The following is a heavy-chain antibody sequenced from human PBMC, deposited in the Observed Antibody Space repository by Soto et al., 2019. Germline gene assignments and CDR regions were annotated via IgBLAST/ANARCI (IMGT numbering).Heavy chain of an antibody. CDR2: ISSSGSTI. CDR1: GFTFSSYE. J-gene: IGHJ4*02. V-gene: IGHV3-48*03. D-gene: IGHD1-26*01. CDR3: ARDRESVGATYFDY. Sequence: EVQLVESGGGLVQPGGSLRLSCAASGFTFSSYEMNWVHQAPGKGLEWVSYISSSGSTIYYADSVKGRFTISRDNAKNSLYLQMNSLRAEDTAVYYCARDRESVGATYFDYWGQGTLVTVSS.